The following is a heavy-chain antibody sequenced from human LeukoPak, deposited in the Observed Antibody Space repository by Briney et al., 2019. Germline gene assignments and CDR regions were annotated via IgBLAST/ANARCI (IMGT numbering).Heavy chain of an antibody. J-gene: IGHJ6*04. CDR3: ARDRSYSGSYGMDV. Sequence: SETLSLTCAVSGYSISSGYYWGWIRQPPGKGLEWIGSIYHSGSTYYNPSLKGRVTISVDTSKNQFSLKLSSVTAADTAVYYCARDRSYSGSYGMDVWGKGTTDTVSS. CDR1: GYSISSGYY. D-gene: IGHD3-10*01. CDR2: IYHSGST. V-gene: IGHV4-38-2*02.